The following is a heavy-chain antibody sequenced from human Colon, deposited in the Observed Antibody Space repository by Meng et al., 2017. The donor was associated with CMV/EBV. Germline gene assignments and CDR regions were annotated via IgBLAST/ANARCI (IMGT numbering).Heavy chain of an antibody. CDR3: ARYEYADYVLDH. V-gene: IGHV3-74*01. J-gene: IGHJ5*02. CDR1: GFTFSSYW. CDR2: TNSDGSSP. D-gene: IGHD4-17*01. Sequence: CAASGFTFSSYWMHWVRRAPVKGLVWVSRTNSDGSSPVYADSVKGRFTISRDNAKNTLYLQMNSLRAEDTAVYYCARYEYADYVLDHWGQGTLVTVSS.